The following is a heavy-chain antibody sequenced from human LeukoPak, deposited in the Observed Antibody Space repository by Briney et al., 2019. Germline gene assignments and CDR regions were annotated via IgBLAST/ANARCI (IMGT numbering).Heavy chain of an antibody. V-gene: IGHV3-23*01. CDR1: GFTFSSSA. Sequence: AGGSLRLSCATSGFTFSSSAMSWVRQPPGKGLAWVSTISGSGGGTYYADSVKGRFTISRDNSKNTFYLQMNSLRAEDTAAYYCAKGGYCSSSSCYYGWFEPWGQGTLVTVSP. D-gene: IGHD2-2*01. CDR3: AKGGYCSSSSCYYGWFEP. CDR2: ISGSGGGT. J-gene: IGHJ5*02.